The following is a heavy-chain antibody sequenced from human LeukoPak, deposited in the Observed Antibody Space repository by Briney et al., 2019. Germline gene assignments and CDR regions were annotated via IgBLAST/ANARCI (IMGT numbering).Heavy chain of an antibody. V-gene: IGHV4-59*11. CDR2: IFYVGST. CDR3: AKDYYDSRGEAFDI. J-gene: IGHJ3*02. CDR1: GDSIGSHY. D-gene: IGHD3-22*01. Sequence: SETLSLTCTVSGDSIGSHYWSWIRQPPGKGLEWIGYIFYVGSTNYNPSLKSRVTISVDTSKNQFSLKLNSVTAADTAVYYCAKDYYDSRGEAFDIWGQGTMVTVSS.